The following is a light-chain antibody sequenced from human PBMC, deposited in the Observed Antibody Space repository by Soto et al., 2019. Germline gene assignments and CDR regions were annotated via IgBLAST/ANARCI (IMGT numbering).Light chain of an antibody. CDR2: DAS. V-gene: IGKV3-20*01. J-gene: IGKJ1*01. Sequence: EIVLTQSPATLSLSPGERATLSCRASQSVSSYLACYQQKPGQAPRLLIYDASNRATGIPDRFSGSGSGTDFTLTISRLEPEDFAVCYCQQYGSSGTFGQGTKV. CDR1: QSVSSY. CDR3: QQYGSSGT.